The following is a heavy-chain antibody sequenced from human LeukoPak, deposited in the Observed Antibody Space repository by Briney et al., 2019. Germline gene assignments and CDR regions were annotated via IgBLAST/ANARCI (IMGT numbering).Heavy chain of an antibody. J-gene: IGHJ4*02. V-gene: IGHV3-7*01. CDR3: ATSADSSGNS. CDR1: GFTFSSHW. D-gene: IGHD4-23*01. Sequence: PGGSLRLSCTASGFTFSSHWMSWVRQAPGKGLEWVANLNHDGTAKFCVDSVKGRFTISRDNAKNSLYLQMSNRGAEDTAVYYCATSADSSGNSWSQGTLITVSS. CDR2: LNHDGTAK.